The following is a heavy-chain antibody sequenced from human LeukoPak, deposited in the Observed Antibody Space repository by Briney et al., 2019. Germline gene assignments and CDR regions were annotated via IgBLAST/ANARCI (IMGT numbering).Heavy chain of an antibody. D-gene: IGHD3-3*01. J-gene: IGHJ3*02. CDR2: INPSGGST. CDR3: ARVGLNDFWSGAAGLRSAFDI. Sequence: GASVKVSCKASGGTFSSYAISWVRQAPGQGLEWMGIINPSGGSTSYARKFQGRVTMTRDTSTSTVYMELSSLRSEDTAVYYCARVGLNDFWSGAAGLRSAFDIWGQGTMVTVSS. V-gene: IGHV1-46*03. CDR1: GGTFSSYA.